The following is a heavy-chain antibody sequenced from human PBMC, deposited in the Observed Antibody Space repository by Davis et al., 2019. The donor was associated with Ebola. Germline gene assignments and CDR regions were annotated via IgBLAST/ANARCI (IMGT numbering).Heavy chain of an antibody. CDR2: IKSKTDGGAT. CDR3: ATDLPPSSMITFGGVVAIEHY. D-gene: IGHD3-16*02. J-gene: IGHJ4*02. V-gene: IGHV3-15*01. CDR1: GFTFSNAW. Sequence: GESLKISCAASGFTFSNAWMSWVRQAPGKGLEWVGRIKSKTDGGATDYAAPVKGRFTISRDDSKNTLYLQMNGLKAEDTAVYYCATDLPPSSMITFGGVVAIEHYWGRGTLVTVSS.